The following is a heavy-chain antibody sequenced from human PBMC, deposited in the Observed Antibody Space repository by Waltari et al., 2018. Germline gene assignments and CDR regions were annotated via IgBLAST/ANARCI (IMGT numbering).Heavy chain of an antibody. CDR2: IYHSVST. CDR3: ARGVVGASLPY. D-gene: IGHD1-26*01. Sequence: QVQLQESGPGLVKPSETLSLTCAVSGYSISSGYYWGWIRQPPGKGLEWIGSIYHSVSTYYNPSLKGRVTMSVYTSKNQFSLKLSSVTAADTAVYYCARGVVGASLPYWGQGTLVTVSS. CDR1: GYSISSGYY. V-gene: IGHV4-38-2*01. J-gene: IGHJ4*02.